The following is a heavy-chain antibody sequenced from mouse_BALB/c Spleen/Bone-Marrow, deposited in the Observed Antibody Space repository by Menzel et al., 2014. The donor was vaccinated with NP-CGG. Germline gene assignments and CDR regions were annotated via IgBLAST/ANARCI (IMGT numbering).Heavy chain of an antibody. J-gene: IGHJ3*01. CDR1: GYTFTSYW. V-gene: IGHV1-7*01. CDR2: INPSTGYT. CDR3: ARSNYPAWFAY. Sequence: VQLQQSGVELAKPGASVKMSCKASGYTFTSYWMHWVKQRPGQGLEWIGYINPSTGYTEYNQKFKDKATLTADKSSSTAYMQLSSLTSEDSAVYYCARSNYPAWFAYWGQGTLVTVSA. D-gene: IGHD2-5*01.